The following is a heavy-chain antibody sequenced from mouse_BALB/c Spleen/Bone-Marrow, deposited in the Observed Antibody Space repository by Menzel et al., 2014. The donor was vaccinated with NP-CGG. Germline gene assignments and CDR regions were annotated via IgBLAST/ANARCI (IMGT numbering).Heavy chain of an antibody. CDR1: GFSLTGFG. J-gene: IGHJ4*01. CDR3: AREKYGNYYAMDY. D-gene: IGHD2-10*02. Sequence: VQLQESGPGLVAPSQSLSITCTVSGFSLTGFGINWIRQPPGKGLEWLGMIWGDGTTDYNSALKSRLSIKKGNSKSQVFLKMNSLQAGDTARYYCAREKYGNYYAMDYWGQGTSVTVSS. V-gene: IGHV2-6-7*01. CDR2: IWGDGTT.